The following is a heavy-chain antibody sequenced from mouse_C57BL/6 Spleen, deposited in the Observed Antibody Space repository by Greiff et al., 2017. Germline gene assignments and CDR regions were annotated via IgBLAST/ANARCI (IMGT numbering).Heavy chain of an antibody. CDR1: GYTFTSYW. Sequence: QVQLQQPGAELVKPGASVKLSCKASGYTFTSYWMHWVKQRPGQGLEWIGMIHPNSGSTNYNEKFKSKATLTVDKSSSTAYMQLSSLTSEDSAVYYCAIQYYGSSYEGVYFDHWGQGTTLTVSS. V-gene: IGHV1-64*01. D-gene: IGHD1-1*01. CDR3: AIQYYGSSYEGVYFDH. J-gene: IGHJ2*01. CDR2: IHPNSGST.